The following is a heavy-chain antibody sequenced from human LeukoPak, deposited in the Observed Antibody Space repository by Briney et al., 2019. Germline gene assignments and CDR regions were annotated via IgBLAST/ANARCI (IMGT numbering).Heavy chain of an antibody. D-gene: IGHD2-2*01. Sequence: PGRSLRLSCAASGFTFSSYGMHWVRQAPGKGLEWVAVIWYDGSNKYYADSVKGRFTISRDNSKNTLYLQMNSLRAEDTAVYYCAKPPAPYYYYGMDVWGQGTTVTVSS. CDR3: AKPPAPYYYYGMDV. CDR1: GFTFSSYG. J-gene: IGHJ6*02. V-gene: IGHV3-33*06. CDR2: IWYDGSNK.